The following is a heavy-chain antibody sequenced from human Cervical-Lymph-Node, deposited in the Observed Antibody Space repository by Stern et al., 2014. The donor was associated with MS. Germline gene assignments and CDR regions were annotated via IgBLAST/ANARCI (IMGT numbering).Heavy chain of an antibody. J-gene: IGHJ5*02. CDR3: ARDPDNRGCFDH. D-gene: IGHD1-14*01. Sequence: QLQLQESGPGLVKPSGTLSLTCAVSSGSVTSGHWWIWVRQSPWKGLEWIGEIYHTGRTNYNPSLKSRVTISVDKSKNQFSLKLNSVTEADTAVYYCARDPDNRGCFDHWGQGTLVIVSS. CDR2: IYHTGRT. V-gene: IGHV4-4*02. CDR1: SGSVTSGHW.